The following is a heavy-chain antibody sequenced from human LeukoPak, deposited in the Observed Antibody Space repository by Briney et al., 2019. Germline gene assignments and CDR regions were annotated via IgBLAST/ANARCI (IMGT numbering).Heavy chain of an antibody. Sequence: PSGTLSLTCAVSGGSISSSNWWSWVRQPPGKGLEWIGEIYHSGSTNYNPSLKSRVTISVDKSKNQFSLKLSSVTAADTAVYYCASNILSGYYYYYYYGMDVWGKGTTVTVSS. V-gene: IGHV4-4*02. D-gene: IGHD3-9*01. CDR3: ASNILSGYYYYYYYGMDV. J-gene: IGHJ6*04. CDR2: IYHSGST. CDR1: GGSISSSNW.